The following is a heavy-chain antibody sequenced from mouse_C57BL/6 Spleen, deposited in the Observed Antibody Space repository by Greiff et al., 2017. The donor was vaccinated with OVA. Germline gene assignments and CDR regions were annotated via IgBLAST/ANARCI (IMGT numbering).Heavy chain of an antibody. CDR3: TIYPLIAY. CDR2: IDPSDSYT. V-gene: IGHV1-69*01. CDR1: GYTFPSYW. J-gene: IGHJ3*01. Sequence: QVQLQQPGAELVMPGASVKLSCKASGYTFPSYWMHWVKQRPGQGLEWIGEIDPSDSYTNYNQKFKGKSTFTVDKSSSPAYMKLSSLTSEDSAVYYCTIYPLIAYWGQGTLVTVSA. D-gene: IGHD5-1-1*01.